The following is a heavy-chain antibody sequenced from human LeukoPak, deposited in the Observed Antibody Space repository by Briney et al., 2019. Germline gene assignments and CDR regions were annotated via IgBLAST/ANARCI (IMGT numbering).Heavy chain of an antibody. D-gene: IGHD3-22*01. CDR1: GGSISSGGYY. J-gene: IGHJ6*02. Sequence: SETLSLTCTVSGGSISSGGYYWSWMRQPPGNGLEWIGYIYHSGSTYYNPSLKSRVTISVDTSKNQFSLKLSSVTAADTAVYYCARTLYYYDSSGYYTRNYYYYGMDVWGQGTTVTVSS. V-gene: IGHV4-30-2*01. CDR3: ARTLYYYDSSGYYTRNYYYYGMDV. CDR2: IYHSGST.